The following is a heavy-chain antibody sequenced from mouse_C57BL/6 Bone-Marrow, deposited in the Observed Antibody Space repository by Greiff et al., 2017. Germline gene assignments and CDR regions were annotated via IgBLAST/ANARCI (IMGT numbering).Heavy chain of an antibody. V-gene: IGHV5-4*01. CDR1: GFTFSSYA. CDR2: ISDGGSYT. CDR3: AREDWDGDAMDY. J-gene: IGHJ4*01. D-gene: IGHD4-1*01. Sequence: EVHLVESGGGLVKPGGSLKLSCAASGFTFSSYAMSWVRQTPEKRLEWVATISDGGSYTYYPDNVKGRFTISREHAKNNLYLQMSHLKSEDTAMYYCAREDWDGDAMDYWGQGTSVTVAS.